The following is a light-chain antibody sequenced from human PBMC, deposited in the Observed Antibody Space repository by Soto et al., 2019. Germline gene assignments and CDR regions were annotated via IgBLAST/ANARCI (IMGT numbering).Light chain of an antibody. CDR1: QSVLYSSNNRNY. CDR3: QQYHSLPYI. Sequence: DIVMTQSPDSLAVSLGERATINCKSSQSVLYSSNNRNYLAWYQQKPGQPPKLLIYWASTRESGVPDRFSGSGSGTDFTLTISSLQAEDVAVYYCQQYHSLPYIFGQGTKLEI. J-gene: IGKJ2*01. V-gene: IGKV4-1*01. CDR2: WAS.